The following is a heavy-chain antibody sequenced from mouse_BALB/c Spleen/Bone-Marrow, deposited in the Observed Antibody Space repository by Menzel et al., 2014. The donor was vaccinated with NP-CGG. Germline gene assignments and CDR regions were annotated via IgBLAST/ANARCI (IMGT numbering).Heavy chain of an antibody. CDR1: GYTFTSYW. CDR2: IDPSDSYT. Sequence: QVQLQQSGAELVEPGASVKLSCKASGYTFTSYWMHWVKQRPGQGLEWIGEIDPSDSYTNYNQKFKGKATLTVDKSSSTAYMQLSSLTSEDSAVYYCARDSITTVVATDYWGQGTTLTVSS. D-gene: IGHD1-1*01. V-gene: IGHV1-69*02. CDR3: ARDSITTVVATDY. J-gene: IGHJ2*01.